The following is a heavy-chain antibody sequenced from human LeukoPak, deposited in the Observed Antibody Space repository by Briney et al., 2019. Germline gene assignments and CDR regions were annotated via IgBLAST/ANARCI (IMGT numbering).Heavy chain of an antibody. V-gene: IGHV4-4*09. CDR1: GGSISSYY. CDR3: ARQRGGDTFDY. J-gene: IGHJ4*02. Sequence: SETLSLTCTVSGGSISSYYWSWIRQPPGKGLEWSGYIYTSGSTNYNPSLKSRVTISVDTSKNQFSLKLSSVTAADTAVYYCARQRGGDTFDYWGQGTLVTVSS. D-gene: IGHD2-21*02. CDR2: IYTSGST.